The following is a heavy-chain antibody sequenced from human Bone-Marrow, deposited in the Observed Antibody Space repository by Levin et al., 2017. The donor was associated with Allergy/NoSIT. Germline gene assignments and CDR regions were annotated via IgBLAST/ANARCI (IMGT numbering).Heavy chain of an antibody. CDR3: VRHNVAGLRGGGRGMDV. Sequence: SETLSLTCAISGDSVSSNSAAWNWIRQSPSRGLEWLGRTYFRSKWYNHYAVPVKSRISIDPDTSKNQFSLRLNSGTPEDTAVYYCVRHNVAGLRGGGRGMDVWGKGTTVTVSS. V-gene: IGHV6-1*01. CDR1: GDSVSSNSAA. J-gene: IGHJ6*03. CDR2: TYFRSKWYN. D-gene: IGHD3-16*01.